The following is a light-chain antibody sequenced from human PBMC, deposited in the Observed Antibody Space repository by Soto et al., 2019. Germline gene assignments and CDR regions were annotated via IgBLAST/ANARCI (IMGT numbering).Light chain of an antibody. V-gene: IGLV2-14*01. CDR3: SSYTSSSTLYV. J-gene: IGLJ1*01. Sequence: QSVLTQPASVSGSPGQSVTISCTGTRSDVGGYNYVSWYQQHPGKAPKLMIYDVSNRPSGVSNRFSGSKSGNTVSLTISGLQAEDEADYYCSSYTSSSTLYVFGTGTKVTVL. CDR1: RSDVGGYNY. CDR2: DVS.